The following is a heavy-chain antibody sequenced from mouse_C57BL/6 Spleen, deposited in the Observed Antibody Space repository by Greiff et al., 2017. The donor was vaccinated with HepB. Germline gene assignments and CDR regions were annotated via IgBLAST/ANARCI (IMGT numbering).Heavy chain of an antibody. V-gene: IGHV14-2*01. CDR3: AREVYYGSNYFDY. CDR1: GFNIKDYY. D-gene: IGHD1-1*01. Sequence: EVQLKESGAELVKPGASVKLSCTASGFNIKDYYMHWVKQRTEQGLEWIGRIDPEDGETKSAPKFQGKATITADTSSKTAYLQRSSLTSEDTAVYYCAREVYYGSNYFDYWGQGTTLTVSS. J-gene: IGHJ2*01. CDR2: IDPEDGET.